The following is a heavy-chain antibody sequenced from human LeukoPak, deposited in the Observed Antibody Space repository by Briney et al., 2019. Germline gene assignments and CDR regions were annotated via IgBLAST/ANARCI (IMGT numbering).Heavy chain of an antibody. Sequence: GGSLRLSCAASGFTFNSCAMNWVRQAPGKGLEWVSVIGGRGAYTHYADSVNGRFTVSRDNSKNTLYLQMNSLRAEDTAVYYCAADPDHMVGATSADYWGQGTLVTVSS. CDR3: AADPDHMVGATSADY. CDR2: IGGRGAYT. V-gene: IGHV3-23*01. D-gene: IGHD1-26*01. CDR1: GFTFNSCA. J-gene: IGHJ4*02.